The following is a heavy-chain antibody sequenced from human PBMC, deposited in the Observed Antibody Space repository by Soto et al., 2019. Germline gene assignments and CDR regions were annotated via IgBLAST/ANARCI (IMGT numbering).Heavy chain of an antibody. D-gene: IGHD5-12*01. V-gene: IGHV4-34*01. CDR2: INHSGST. J-gene: IGHJ4*02. Sequence: QVQLQQWGAGLLKPSETLSLTCAVYGGSFSGYYWSWIRQPPGKGLEWIGEINHSGSTNYNPSLKSRVTISVDTSKNQFPLKLSSVTAADRAVYYCASSGLRYPPDYWGQGTLVTVSS. CDR3: ASSGLRYPPDY. CDR1: GGSFSGYY.